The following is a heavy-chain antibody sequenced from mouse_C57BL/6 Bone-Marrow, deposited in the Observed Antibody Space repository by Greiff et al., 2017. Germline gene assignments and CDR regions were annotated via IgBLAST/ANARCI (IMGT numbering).Heavy chain of an antibody. V-gene: IGHV14-4*01. J-gene: IGHJ3*01. CDR1: GFTIKDDY. CDR3: TIEGCGEWFAY. CDR2: IDPENGDT. Sequence: VQLQQSGAELVRPGASVKLSCTASGFTIKDDYMHWVKQRPEQGLEWIGWIDPENGDTEYASKFLGKATITADHSSHTAYLQLSSLTSEDTAVYYCTIEGCGEWFAYGGQGTLVTVSA.